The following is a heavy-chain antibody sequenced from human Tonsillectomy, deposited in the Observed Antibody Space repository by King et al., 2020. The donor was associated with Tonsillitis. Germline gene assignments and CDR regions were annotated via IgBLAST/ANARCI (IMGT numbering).Heavy chain of an antibody. D-gene: IGHD3-22*01. V-gene: IGHV3-15*01. CDR2: IKRKTDGGTT. J-gene: IGHJ6*03. CDR3: TTDSQDYYDSSGYYYYYYMDV. CDR1: GFTFSNVW. Sequence: VQLVESGGGLVKPGGSLRLSCAASGFTFSNVWMSGVRQAQGKGLEWVCRIKRKTDGGTTDYAAPVKGRFTISRDDSKNTLYLQMNSLKTEDTAVYYCTTDSQDYYDSSGYYYYYYMDVWGKGTTVTVSS.